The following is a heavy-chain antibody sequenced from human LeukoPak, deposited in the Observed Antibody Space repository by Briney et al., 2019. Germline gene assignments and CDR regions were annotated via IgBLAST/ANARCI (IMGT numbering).Heavy chain of an antibody. J-gene: IGHJ6*02. Sequence: PSETLSLTCTVSGGSISNSYWSWVRQPPGKGLEWIGYTSYSGSTNYNPSLKSRVTMSVAPSTDQFSPRVISVTAADTAVYYCARTVSGDYYGMDVWGQGTTVTVSS. V-gene: IGHV4-59*08. CDR3: ARTVSGDYYGMDV. CDR2: TSYSGST. D-gene: IGHD1-26*01. CDR1: GGSISNSY.